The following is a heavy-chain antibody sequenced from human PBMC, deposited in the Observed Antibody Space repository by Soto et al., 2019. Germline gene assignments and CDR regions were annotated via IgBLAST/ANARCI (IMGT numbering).Heavy chain of an antibody. CDR1: GTSVSNYY. V-gene: IGHV4-4*07. J-gene: IGHJ4*02. CDR2: IYTSGST. D-gene: IGHD3-16*01. Sequence: PSETLYLTCSVSGTSVSNYYWSWIRQPAGKGLEHIGRIYTSGSTSYNPSLKSRVTMSMDTSQTQIYLNLTSVTAADTAVYYCAGGGRQLSDPFDYWGQGTLVTVSS. CDR3: AGGGRQLSDPFDY.